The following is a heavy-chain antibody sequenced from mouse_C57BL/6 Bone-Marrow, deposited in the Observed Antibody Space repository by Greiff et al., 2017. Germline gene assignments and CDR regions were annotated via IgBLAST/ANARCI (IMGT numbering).Heavy chain of an antibody. V-gene: IGHV1-84*01. CDR3: ARPLMVTTEDWFAY. CDR2: IYPGSGTT. J-gene: IGHJ3*01. D-gene: IGHD2-2*01. CDR1: GYTFTDYY. Sequence: VQVVESGPELVKPGASVKISCKASGYTFTDYYINWVKQRPGQGLEWIGWIYPGSGTTKYNEKFKGKATLTVDTSSSTAYMQLSSLTSEDSAVYFCARPLMVTTEDWFAYWGQGTLVTVSA.